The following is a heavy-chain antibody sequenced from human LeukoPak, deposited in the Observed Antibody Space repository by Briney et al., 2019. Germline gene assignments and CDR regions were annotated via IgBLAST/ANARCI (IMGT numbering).Heavy chain of an antibody. CDR3: ASGFVVAATRDAFDI. D-gene: IGHD2-15*01. V-gene: IGHV5-51*01. J-gene: IGHJ3*02. CDR1: GYSFTSYW. Sequence: GESLKISCKGSGYSFTSYWIGWVRQMPGKGLEWMGIIYPGGSDTRYSPSFQGQVTISADKSISTAYLQWSSLKASDTAMYYCASGFVVAATRDAFDIWGQGTMVTVSS. CDR2: IYPGGSDT.